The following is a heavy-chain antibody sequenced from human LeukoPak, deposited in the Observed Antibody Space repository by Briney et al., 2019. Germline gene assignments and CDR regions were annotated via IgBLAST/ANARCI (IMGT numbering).Heavy chain of an antibody. J-gene: IGHJ4*02. Sequence: PSETLSLTCAVSGGSISSGGYSWSWIRQPPGKGLEWIGYIYHSGSTYYNPSLKSRVTISVDTSKNQFSLKLSSVTAADTAVYYCARGTPRIQLWPPGLDFDYWGQGTLVTVSS. CDR2: IYHSGST. V-gene: IGHV4-30-2*01. CDR1: GGSISSGGYS. D-gene: IGHD5-18*01. CDR3: ARGTPRIQLWPPGLDFDY.